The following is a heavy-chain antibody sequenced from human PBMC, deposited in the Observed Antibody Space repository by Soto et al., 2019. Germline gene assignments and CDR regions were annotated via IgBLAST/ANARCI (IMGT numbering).Heavy chain of an antibody. CDR3: ARDRSTPGDYDYYGMDV. Sequence: QVQLVESGGGLVKPGGSLRLSCAASGFTFSDYYMSWIRQAPGKGLEWVSYISSSGSTLYYADSVKGRFTMSRDNAKNSLYLQMNSLGAEDTAVYYCARDRSTPGDYDYYGMDVWGQGTTVTVPS. D-gene: IGHD2-15*01. CDR2: ISSSGSTL. V-gene: IGHV3-11*01. CDR1: GFTFSDYY. J-gene: IGHJ6*02.